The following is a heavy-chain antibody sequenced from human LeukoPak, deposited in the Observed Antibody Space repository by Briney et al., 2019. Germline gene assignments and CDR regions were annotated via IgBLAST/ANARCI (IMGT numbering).Heavy chain of an antibody. CDR1: GFTFSSYS. J-gene: IGHJ4*02. CDR2: ISSSSSTI. CDR3: ARDGDSSGWYFSALGESDY. V-gene: IGHV3-48*01. Sequence: GGSLRLSCAASGFTFSSYSMNWVRQAPGKGLEWVSYISSSSSTIYYADSVKGRFTISRDNAKNSLYLQMNSLRAEDTAVYYCARDGDSSGWYFSALGESDYWGQGTLVTVSS. D-gene: IGHD6-19*01.